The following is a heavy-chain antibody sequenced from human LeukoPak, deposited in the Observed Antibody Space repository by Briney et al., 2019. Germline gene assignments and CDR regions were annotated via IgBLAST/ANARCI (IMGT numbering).Heavy chain of an antibody. J-gene: IGHJ4*02. CDR3: ARVGSGGYFDY. V-gene: IGHV1-46*01. D-gene: IGHD1-26*01. CDR1: GYTFTSYY. CDR2: INPSGGST. Sequence: ASVKVSCKASGYTFTSYYMHWVRQRPGQGLEWMGIINPSGGSTSYAQKFQGRVTMTRDTSTSTVYMELSSLRSEDTAVYYCARVGSGGYFDYWGQGTLVTVSS.